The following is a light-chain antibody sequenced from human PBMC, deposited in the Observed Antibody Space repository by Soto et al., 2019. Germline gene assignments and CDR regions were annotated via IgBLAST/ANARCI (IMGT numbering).Light chain of an antibody. Sequence: EIVLTQSPGNLSLSPGERATLSCRASQSVSSSYLAWYQQKPGQSPRLIIYGASDRATGIPDRFSGSGSGTDFTLIISRLEPEDFAVYYCQQYGSSPYTFGQGTKMEIK. V-gene: IGKV3-20*01. J-gene: IGKJ2*01. CDR1: QSVSSSY. CDR2: GAS. CDR3: QQYGSSPYT.